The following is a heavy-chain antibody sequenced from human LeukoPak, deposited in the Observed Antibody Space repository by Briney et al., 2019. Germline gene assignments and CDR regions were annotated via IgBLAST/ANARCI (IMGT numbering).Heavy chain of an antibody. Sequence: ASVKVSCKASGYTFTSHGISWVRQAPGQGLEWMGWISTYNGNTNYAQKLQGRVSMTTDTSTSTAYMDLRSLRSDDTAVYYCARDRTRYYYSYMDVWGKGTAVTISS. CDR2: ISTYNGNT. CDR3: ARDRTRYYYSYMDV. CDR1: GYTFTSHG. V-gene: IGHV1-18*01. J-gene: IGHJ6*03. D-gene: IGHD1-14*01.